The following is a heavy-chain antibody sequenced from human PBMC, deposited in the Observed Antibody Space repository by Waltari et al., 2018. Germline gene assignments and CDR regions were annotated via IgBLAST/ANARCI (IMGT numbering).Heavy chain of an antibody. J-gene: IGHJ4*02. CDR1: GYTFATYD. CDR3: ASAPFYSR. D-gene: IGHD2-21*01. V-gene: IGHV1-8*02. CDR2: ITPNLRNT. Sequence: QVQLVQSGAEVKKPGASVRVSCTASGYTFATYDINWVRQAPGQGLEYTRCITPNLRNTDHPPNFQGRLTFTGVTSISTAYLELSSLTSEDTPVYYCASAPFYSRWGQGTLVTVSS.